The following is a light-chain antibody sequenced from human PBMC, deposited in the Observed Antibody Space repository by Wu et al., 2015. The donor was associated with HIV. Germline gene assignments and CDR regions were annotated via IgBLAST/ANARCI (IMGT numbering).Light chain of an antibody. V-gene: IGKV3-20*01. J-gene: IGKJ2*03. CDR3: QHYGNSLPYS. CDR2: GAS. CDR1: QSVSSRY. Sequence: EIVLTQSPGTLSLSPGERATLSCRASQSVSSRYLAWYQQKPGQAPRLVIYGASSRATDIPDRFSGSGSGTDFTLTISRLEPEDFAVYYCQHYGNSLPYSFGQGTKLEIK.